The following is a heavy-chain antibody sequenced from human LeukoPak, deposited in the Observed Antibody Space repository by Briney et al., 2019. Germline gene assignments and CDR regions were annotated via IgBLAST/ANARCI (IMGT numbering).Heavy chain of an antibody. V-gene: IGHV1-8*03. CDR2: MNPNSGST. D-gene: IGHD5-12*01. J-gene: IGHJ4*02. CDR1: GYTFTSYD. CDR3: ARGRSTGYPYYFEY. Sequence: ASVTVSCKASGYTFTSYDINWVRQATGQALEWMGWMNPNSGSTGYAQKFQGRVTITRNTSKSTAYMELSGLRSEDTAVYYCARGRSTGYPYYFEYWGQGTLVTVSS.